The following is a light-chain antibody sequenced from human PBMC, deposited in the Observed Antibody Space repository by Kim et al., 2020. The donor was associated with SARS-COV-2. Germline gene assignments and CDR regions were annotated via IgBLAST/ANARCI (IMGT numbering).Light chain of an antibody. CDR3: QAWDSTTVV. CDR1: KLGDKY. Sequence: VSPGQIATITCSGDKLGDKYSYWYQQKPGQSPVLVIYQVTKRPSGIPERFSGSSSGNTATLTISGTQAMDEADYYCQAWDSTTVVFGGGTQLTVL. J-gene: IGLJ2*01. CDR2: QVT. V-gene: IGLV3-1*01.